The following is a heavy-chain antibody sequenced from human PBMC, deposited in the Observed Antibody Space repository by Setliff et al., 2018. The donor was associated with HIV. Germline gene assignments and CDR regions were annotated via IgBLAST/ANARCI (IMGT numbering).Heavy chain of an antibody. D-gene: IGHD4-17*01. Sequence: SETLSLTCTVSGGSIGSSSYYWGWIRQPPGKGLEWIGNIYYSGTTYYNPSLKSRVTISTDTSKNQFSLKLTSVTAADTAVYYCARVTVTLYNWFDPWGQGTLVTVSS. CDR1: GGSIGSSSYY. V-gene: IGHV4-39*01. CDR3: ARVTVTLYNWFDP. J-gene: IGHJ5*02. CDR2: IYYSGTT.